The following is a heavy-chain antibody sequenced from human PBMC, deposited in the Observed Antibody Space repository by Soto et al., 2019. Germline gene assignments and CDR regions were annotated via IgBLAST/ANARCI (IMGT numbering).Heavy chain of an antibody. CDR2: ISYDGSNK. D-gene: IGHD2-2*01. CDR3: ARVFPDIVVVPVPYYYYGMDV. J-gene: IGHJ6*02. V-gene: IGHV3-30*03. CDR1: GFTFSSYG. Sequence: GGSLRLSCVPSGFTFSSYGMHWVRQAPGKGLEWVAVISYDGSNKYYADSVKGRFTISRDNSKNTLYLQMNSLRAEDTAVYYCARVFPDIVVVPVPYYYYGMDVWGQGTTVTVSS.